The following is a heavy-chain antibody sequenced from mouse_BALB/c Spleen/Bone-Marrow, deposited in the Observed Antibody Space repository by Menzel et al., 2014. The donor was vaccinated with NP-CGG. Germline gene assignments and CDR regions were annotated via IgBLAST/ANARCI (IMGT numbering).Heavy chain of an antibody. CDR2: INPSTGYT. Sequence: QVQLKESGAELAKPGASVKMSCKASGYNFTSYWMHWVKQRPGQGLEWIGYINPSTGYTEYNQKFKDKATLTADKSSSTAYMQLSSLTSEDSAVYYCAREYYGSSGYFDVWGAGTTVTVFS. D-gene: IGHD1-1*01. CDR3: AREYYGSSGYFDV. CDR1: GYNFTSYW. J-gene: IGHJ1*01. V-gene: IGHV1-7*01.